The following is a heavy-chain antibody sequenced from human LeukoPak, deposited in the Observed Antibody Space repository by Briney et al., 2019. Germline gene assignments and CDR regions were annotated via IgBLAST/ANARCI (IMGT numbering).Heavy chain of an antibody. CDR2: IYTSGST. V-gene: IGHV4-4*07. CDR3: ARDSYYYDSSGYSSITPDS. D-gene: IGHD3-22*01. J-gene: IGHJ5*01. Sequence: SETLSLTCTVSGGSISSYYWSWIRQPAGKGLEWIGRIYTSGSTNYNPSLKSRVTMSVDTSKNQFSLKLNPVTAADTAVYYCARDSYYYDSSGYSSITPDSWGQGTLVTVSS. CDR1: GGSISSYY.